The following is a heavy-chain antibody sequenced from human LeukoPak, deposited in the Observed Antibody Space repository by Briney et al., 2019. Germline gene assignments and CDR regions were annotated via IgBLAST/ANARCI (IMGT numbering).Heavy chain of an antibody. CDR1: TFSNFY. V-gene: IGHV3-7*01. Sequence: GGSLRLSCEFTFSNFYMSWVRQAPGKGLEWVADIKQDGSDKSYVDSVKGRFTISRDNAQNSLYLQMDSLRAEDTAVYYCARVGYSSTWHSGSAFDIWGQGTMVTVSS. CDR3: ARVGYSSTWHSGSAFDI. J-gene: IGHJ3*02. D-gene: IGHD6-13*01. CDR2: IKQDGSDK.